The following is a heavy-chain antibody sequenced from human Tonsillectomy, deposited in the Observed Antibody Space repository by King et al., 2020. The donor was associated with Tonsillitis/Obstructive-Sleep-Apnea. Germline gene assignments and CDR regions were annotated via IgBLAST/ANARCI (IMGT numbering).Heavy chain of an antibody. J-gene: IGHJ4*02. CDR3: VRDLNGSGPDY. Sequence: VQLVESGGGVVQPGRSLRLSCAASGFIFNRHGMHWVRQAPGKGLEWVAVIWHDGTNKYYADSVKGRFTISRDNSENTLYLHMNSLRAEDTAVSYCVRDLNGSGPDYSGQGTLVTVSS. V-gene: IGHV3-33*01. CDR1: GFIFNRHG. CDR2: IWHDGTNK. D-gene: IGHD6-19*01.